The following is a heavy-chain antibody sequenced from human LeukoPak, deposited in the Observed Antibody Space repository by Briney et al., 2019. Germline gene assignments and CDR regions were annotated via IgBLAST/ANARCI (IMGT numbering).Heavy chain of an antibody. Sequence: GGSLRLSCAASGFTFSSYGMSWVRQAPGKGLEWVSGISGSGGSTYYADSVKGRFTISRDNSKNTLYLQMNSLRAEDTAVYYCAKASGYSYGQPFDYWGQGTLVTVS. J-gene: IGHJ4*02. CDR1: GFTFSSYG. CDR2: ISGSGGST. V-gene: IGHV3-23*01. CDR3: AKASGYSYGQPFDY. D-gene: IGHD5-18*01.